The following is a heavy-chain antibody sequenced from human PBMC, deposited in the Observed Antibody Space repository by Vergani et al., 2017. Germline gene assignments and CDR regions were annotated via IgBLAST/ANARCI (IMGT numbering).Heavy chain of an antibody. CDR2: IYHSGST. CDR3: ARGAVVVTADQYFQH. V-gene: IGHV4-4*02. J-gene: IGHJ1*01. Sequence: QVQLQESGPGLVKPSGTLSLTCAVSGGSISSSNWWSWVRQPPGKGLEWIGEIYHSGSTNYNPSLKSRVTISVDTSKNQFSLKLSSVTAADTVVYYCARGAVVVTADQYFQHWGQGTLVTVSS. CDR1: GGSISSSNW. D-gene: IGHD2-21*02.